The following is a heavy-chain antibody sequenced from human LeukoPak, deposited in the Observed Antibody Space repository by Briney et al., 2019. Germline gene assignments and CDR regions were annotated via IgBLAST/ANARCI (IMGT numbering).Heavy chain of an antibody. Sequence: SETLSLTCAVYGGSFSGYYWSWIRQPPGKGLEWIGEINHSGSTNYNPSLKSRVTISVDTSKNQFSLKLSSVTAADTAVYYCARHVVVPAATDLIDDWGQGTLVTVPS. CDR3: ARHVVVPAATDLIDD. V-gene: IGHV4-34*01. CDR2: INHSGST. J-gene: IGHJ4*02. D-gene: IGHD2-2*01. CDR1: GGSFSGYY.